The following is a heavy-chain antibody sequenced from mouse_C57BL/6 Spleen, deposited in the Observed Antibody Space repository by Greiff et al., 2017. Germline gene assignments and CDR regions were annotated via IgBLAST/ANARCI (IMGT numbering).Heavy chain of an antibody. CDR3: AREGLMENAMDY. CDR1: GYTFTSYG. CDR2: IYPRSGNT. Sequence: VQGVESGAELARPGASVKLSCKASGYTFTSYGISWVKQRTGQGLEWIGEIYPRSGNTYYNEKFKGKATLTADKSSSTAYMELRSLTSEDSAVXFCAREGLMENAMDYWGQGTSVTVSS. D-gene: IGHD1-1*02. J-gene: IGHJ4*01. V-gene: IGHV1-81*01.